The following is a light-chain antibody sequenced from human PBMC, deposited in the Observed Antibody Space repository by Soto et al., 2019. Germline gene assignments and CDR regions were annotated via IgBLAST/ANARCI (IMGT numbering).Light chain of an antibody. Sequence: EIVMTQSPATLSVSPGERATLSCRASQSVSSNLAWYQQKPGQAPRLLIYGASTRATGIPARFSGSGSGTEFNLTISSLQPVHTAVYYSQQYNNWPSWTFGQGTKVEIK. CDR2: GAS. CDR1: QSVSSN. CDR3: QQYNNWPSWT. V-gene: IGKV3-15*01. J-gene: IGKJ1*01.